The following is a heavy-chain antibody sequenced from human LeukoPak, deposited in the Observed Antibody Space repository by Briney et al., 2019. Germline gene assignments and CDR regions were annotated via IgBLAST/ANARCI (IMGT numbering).Heavy chain of an antibody. CDR3: AGGYGDYIFDY. Sequence: SETLSLTCTVSGYSISSGYYWGWIRQPPGKGLEWIGSIYHSGSTYYNPSLKSRVTISVDTSKNQFSLKLSSVTAADTAVYYCAGGYGDYIFDYWGQGTLVTVSS. V-gene: IGHV4-38-2*02. CDR2: IYHSGST. D-gene: IGHD4-17*01. CDR1: GYSISSGYY. J-gene: IGHJ4*02.